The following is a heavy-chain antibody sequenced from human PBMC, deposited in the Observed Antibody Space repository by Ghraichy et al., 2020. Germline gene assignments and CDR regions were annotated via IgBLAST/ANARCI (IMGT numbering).Heavy chain of an antibody. CDR2: IYYSGST. V-gene: IGHV4-39*01. D-gene: IGHD1-26*01. CDR3: ARHFGLVGAIHFDY. Sequence: SETLSLTCTVSGGSISSSSYYWGWIRQPPGKGLEWIGSIYYSGSTYYNPSLKSRVTISVDTSKNQFSLKLSSVTAADTAVYYCARHFGLVGAIHFDYWGQGTLVTVSS. CDR1: GGSISSSSYY. J-gene: IGHJ4*02.